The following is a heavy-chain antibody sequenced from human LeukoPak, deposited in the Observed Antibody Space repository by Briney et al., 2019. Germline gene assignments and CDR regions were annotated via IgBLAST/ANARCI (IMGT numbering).Heavy chain of an antibody. CDR2: ISSTSGYI. V-gene: IGHV3-21*01. CDR1: GLSFSSYT. Sequence: PGGSLRLSCAPSGLSFSSYTIHWVRQAPGKGLEWVSSISSTSGYIHYADSVKGRFSISRDNAKNLVHLEMDIPRADDTAVYYCARGGGRRFGELLHDYWGQGTLVTVSS. D-gene: IGHD3-10*01. CDR3: ARGGGRRFGELLHDY. J-gene: IGHJ4*02.